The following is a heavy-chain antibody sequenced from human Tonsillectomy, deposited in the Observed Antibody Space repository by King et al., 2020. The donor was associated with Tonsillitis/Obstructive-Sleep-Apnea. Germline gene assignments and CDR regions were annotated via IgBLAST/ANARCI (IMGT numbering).Heavy chain of an antibody. CDR3: TRDIRGNYDFWSGYPGY. V-gene: IGHV3-48*02. CDR2: ISGSGNTI. J-gene: IGHJ4*02. D-gene: IGHD3-3*01. CDR1: GFTFNFYS. Sequence: VQLVESGGGLIQPGGSLRLSCAASGFTFNFYSMDWVRQAPGKGLEWVAYISGSGNTIYYAHSVKVRSTISRDNAKSSLYLQMNRLRDEDTAVYYCTRDIRGNYDFWSGYPGYWGQGTLVTVSS.